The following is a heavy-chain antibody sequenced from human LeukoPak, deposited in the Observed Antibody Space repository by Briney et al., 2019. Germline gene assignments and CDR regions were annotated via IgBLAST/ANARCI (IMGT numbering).Heavy chain of an antibody. J-gene: IGHJ1*01. Sequence: SETLSLTCTVSGGSISSYYWSWIRQPPGKGLEWIGYIYYSGSTNYKPSLKGRVTISVDASKNQFSLKLSSVTAADTAMYYCARRLLGYCSGGSCYSGYFQHWGQGTLVTVSS. D-gene: IGHD2-15*01. CDR1: GGSISSYY. CDR2: IYYSGST. CDR3: ARRLLGYCSGGSCYSGYFQH. V-gene: IGHV4-59*12.